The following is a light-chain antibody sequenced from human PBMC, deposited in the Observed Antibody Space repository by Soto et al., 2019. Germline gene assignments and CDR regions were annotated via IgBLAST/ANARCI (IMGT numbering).Light chain of an antibody. Sequence: EIGMTQSPAPLSVSAAERGCLXHRASQSVTNNLAWYQHKPGQAPRLLISGASTRASDVPSRFSGSGSGTDFTLTISGLQSEDFAVYYCQHSDNWPCTFGHGTKVDIK. CDR1: QSVTNN. V-gene: IGKV3-15*01. J-gene: IGKJ1*01. CDR3: QHSDNWPCT. CDR2: GAS.